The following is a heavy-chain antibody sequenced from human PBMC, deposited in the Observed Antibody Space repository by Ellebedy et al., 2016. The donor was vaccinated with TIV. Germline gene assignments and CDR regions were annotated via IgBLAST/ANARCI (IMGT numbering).Heavy chain of an antibody. J-gene: IGHJ6*02. D-gene: IGHD3-16*01. CDR3: TRGERGSDYYGMHV. CDR1: GGSVSSYY. CDR2: ISYSGTT. V-gene: IGHV4-59*02. Sequence: MPSETLSLTCTVSGGSVSSYYWSWIRQPPGKGLEWIGYISYSGTTKYNPSLTTRVTISVDTSMNQFSLRLNSVTAADTAVDYCTRGERGSDYYGMHVWGQGTTVTVSS.